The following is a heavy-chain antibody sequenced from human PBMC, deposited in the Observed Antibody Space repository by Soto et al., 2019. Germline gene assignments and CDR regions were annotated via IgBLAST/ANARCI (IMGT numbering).Heavy chain of an antibody. CDR1: GGSISSYY. CDR2: IYYSGST. CDR3: ARDRRRSVPNNWFDT. Sequence: SETLSLTCTVSGGSISSYYWSWIRQPPGKGLEWIGYIYYSGSTNYNPSLKSRVTISVDTSKNQFSLKLSSVTAADTAVYYCARDRRRSVPNNWFDTSGPGTLVTVSS. V-gene: IGHV4-59*01. J-gene: IGHJ5*02.